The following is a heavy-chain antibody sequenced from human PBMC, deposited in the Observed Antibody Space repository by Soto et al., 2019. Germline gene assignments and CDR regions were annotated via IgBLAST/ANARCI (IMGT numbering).Heavy chain of an antibody. CDR1: GYIIKNYR. J-gene: IGHJ4*02. CDR3: FRGGVTSRTFDY. CDR2: IFPDDSDT. D-gene: IGHD3-16*01. V-gene: IGHV5-51*01. Sequence: GEFLKISCKASGYIIKNYRIGWVRQMPGQGLEWMGIIFPDDSDTRYSPSFQGHVTISVDKSISTAYVQWSSLKASDSAIYYCFRGGVTSRTFDYWGQGTLVTVSS.